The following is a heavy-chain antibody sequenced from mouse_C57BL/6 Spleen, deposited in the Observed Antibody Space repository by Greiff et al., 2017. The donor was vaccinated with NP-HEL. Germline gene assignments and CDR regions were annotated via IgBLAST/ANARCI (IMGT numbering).Heavy chain of an antibody. CDR1: GYAFSSYW. CDR3: ARAYYYGSSYGDY. D-gene: IGHD1-1*01. CDR2: IYPGDGDT. Sequence: VQLQQSGAELVKPGASVKISCKASGYAFSSYWMNWVKQRPGKGLEWIGQIYPGDGDTNYNGNFKGKATLTADKSSSTAYMQLSSLTSEDSAVYYWARAYYYGSSYGDYWGQGTTLTVSS. J-gene: IGHJ2*01. V-gene: IGHV1-80*01.